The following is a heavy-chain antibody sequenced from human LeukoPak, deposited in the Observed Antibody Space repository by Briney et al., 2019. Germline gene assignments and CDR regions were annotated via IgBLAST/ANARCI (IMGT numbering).Heavy chain of an antibody. CDR2: IYHSGRT. J-gene: IGHJ4*02. D-gene: IGHD3-22*01. CDR3: ARNYYYDSSPYYFDY. CDR1: GGSISSSNW. Sequence: SGTLSLTCAVSGGSISSSNWWSWVRQPPGKGLEWIGEIYHSGRTNYNPSLKSRVTISVDKSKNQFSLKLGSVTAADTAVYYCARNYYYDSSPYYFDYWGQGTLVTVSS. V-gene: IGHV4-4*02.